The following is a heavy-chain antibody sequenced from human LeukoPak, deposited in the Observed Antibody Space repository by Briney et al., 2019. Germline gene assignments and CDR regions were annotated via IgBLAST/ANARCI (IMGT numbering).Heavy chain of an antibody. D-gene: IGHD6-19*01. CDR3: ARTKNKGESSGWYGRYYFQH. Sequence: ASVKLSCTASGYTFTGYYMHWVRQAPGQGLEWMGWINTNSSGTNYAQKFQGRVTITRDTSISTAYMELSRLRSDDTAVYYCARTKNKGESSGWYGRYYFQHWGQGTLVTVSS. CDR1: GYTFTGYY. J-gene: IGHJ1*01. CDR2: INTNSSGT. V-gene: IGHV1-2*02.